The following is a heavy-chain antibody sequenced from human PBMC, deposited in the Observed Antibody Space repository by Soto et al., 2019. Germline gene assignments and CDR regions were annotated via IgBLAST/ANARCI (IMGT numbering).Heavy chain of an antibody. CDR2: IYYSGST. J-gene: IGHJ4*02. D-gene: IGHD3-22*01. CDR3: ASFIDSRFDY. Sequence: SETLSLTCTVSGGSISSYYGSWIRQPPGKGLEWIGYIYYSGSTKYNPTLKSRVNISVDTSKNQFSLKLSSVTAADTAVYYCASFIDSRFDYWGQGTLVTVSS. V-gene: IGHV4-59*08. CDR1: GGSISSYY.